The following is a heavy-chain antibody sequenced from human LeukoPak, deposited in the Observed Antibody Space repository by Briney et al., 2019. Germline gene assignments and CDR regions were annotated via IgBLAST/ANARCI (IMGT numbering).Heavy chain of an antibody. CDR2: IYYSGST. D-gene: IGHD5-18*01. Sequence: PSETLSLTCTVSGGSISSYYWSWIRQPPGKGLEWIGYIYYSGSTNYNPSLKSRVTISVDTSKNQFSLKLSSVTAADTAVYYCARQHADTAMAWFGGHYYYGMDVWGQGTTVTVSS. J-gene: IGHJ6*02. CDR3: ARQHADTAMAWFGGHYYYGMDV. CDR1: GGSISSYY. V-gene: IGHV4-59*08.